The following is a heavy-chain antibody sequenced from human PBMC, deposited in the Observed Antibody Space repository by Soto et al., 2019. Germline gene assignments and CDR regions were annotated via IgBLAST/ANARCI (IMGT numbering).Heavy chain of an antibody. CDR3: ASSNIAAAGFYYYGMDV. CDR2: IYYSGST. CDR1: GGSISSSSHY. D-gene: IGHD6-13*01. Sequence: SETLSLTCTVSGGSISSSSHYWGWIRQPPGKGLEWIGTIYYSGSTNYNPSLKSRVTISVDTSKNQFSLNLSSVTAADTAVYYCASSNIAAAGFYYYGMDVWGRGTTVTV. V-gene: IGHV4-39*07. J-gene: IGHJ6*02.